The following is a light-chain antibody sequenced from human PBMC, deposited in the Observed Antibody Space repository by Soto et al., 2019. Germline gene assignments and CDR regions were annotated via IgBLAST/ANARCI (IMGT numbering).Light chain of an antibody. Sequence: QSALTQPASVSGSPGQSITISCSGTSSDVGGYKYVSWYQQHPGKAPKLMIYEVSYRPSGVSNRFSGSKSGNTASLTISGLQAEDEADYYCSSYASSRDVFFGGGTKLTVL. V-gene: IGLV2-14*01. CDR1: SSDVGGYKY. CDR2: EVS. CDR3: SSYASSRDVF. J-gene: IGLJ2*01.